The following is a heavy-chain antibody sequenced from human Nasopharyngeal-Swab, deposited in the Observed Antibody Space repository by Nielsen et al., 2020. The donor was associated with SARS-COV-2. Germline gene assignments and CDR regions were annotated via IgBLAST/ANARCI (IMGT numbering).Heavy chain of an antibody. CDR3: AREPERVVLVRGGPACYMDV. Sequence: SETLSLTCAVYGGSFSGYYWSWIRQPPGKGLEWIGEINHSGSTNYNPSLKSRVTISVDTSKNQFSLKLSSGTAADTAVYYCAREPERVVLVRGGPACYMDVWGKGTTVTVSS. J-gene: IGHJ6*03. CDR2: INHSGST. V-gene: IGHV4-34*01. D-gene: IGHD1-14*01. CDR1: GGSFSGYY.